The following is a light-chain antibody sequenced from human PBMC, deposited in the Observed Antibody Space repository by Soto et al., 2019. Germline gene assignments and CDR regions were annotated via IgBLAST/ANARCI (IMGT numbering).Light chain of an antibody. CDR1: SSNIGNNY. CDR2: DNS. J-gene: IGLJ3*02. Sequence: QAVVTQPPSVSAAPGQKVTISCSGSSSNIGNNYVSWYQQLPGTAPKLLIYDNSKRPSGIPDRFSGSKSGTSATLGITGLQTGDEADYYCGTWDTSLSAWVFGGGTKLTVL. CDR3: GTWDTSLSAWV. V-gene: IGLV1-51*01.